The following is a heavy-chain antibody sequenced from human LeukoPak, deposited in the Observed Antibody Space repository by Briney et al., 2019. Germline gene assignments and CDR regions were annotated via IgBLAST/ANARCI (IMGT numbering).Heavy chain of an antibody. CDR3: AKLCYYDSSGYSH. V-gene: IGHV3-23*01. D-gene: IGHD3-22*01. Sequence: GGSLRLSCAASGFTFSSYAMSWVRQAPGKGLEWVSAISGSGGSTYYADSVKGRFTISRDNSKNTLYLQMNSPRAEDTAVYYCAKLCYYDSSGYSHWGQGTLVTVSS. CDR2: ISGSGGST. CDR1: GFTFSSYA. J-gene: IGHJ4*02.